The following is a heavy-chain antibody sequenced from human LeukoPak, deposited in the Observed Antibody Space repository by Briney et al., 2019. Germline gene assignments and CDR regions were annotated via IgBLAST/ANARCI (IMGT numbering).Heavy chain of an antibody. J-gene: IGHJ4*02. CDR1: GITFTGNW. CDR3: SPIGAGY. CDR2: IRSDGSST. D-gene: IGHD4/OR15-4a*01. V-gene: IGHV3-74*01. Sequence: EGSLRLSCVASGITFTGNWHWVRQAPGKGLVWVSLIRSDGSSTGYADSVKGRFTISRDSAKNTLYLQMNSLRVEDTAVYYCSPIGAGYWGQGTLVTVSS.